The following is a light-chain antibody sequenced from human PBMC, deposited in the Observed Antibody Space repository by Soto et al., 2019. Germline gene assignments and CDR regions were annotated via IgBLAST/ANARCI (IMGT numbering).Light chain of an antibody. V-gene: IGLV1-36*01. Sequence: QSVLTQPPSVSAAPRQRVTISCSGSSSNIGDNYINWYQQLPGKAPKLLIYHDDLLSAGVSDRFSGSKSGTSASLAISDLQSEDEAEYYCAAWDDSLKGHVFGGGTKVTVL. CDR1: SSNIGDNY. CDR2: HDD. J-gene: IGLJ3*02. CDR3: AAWDDSLKGHV.